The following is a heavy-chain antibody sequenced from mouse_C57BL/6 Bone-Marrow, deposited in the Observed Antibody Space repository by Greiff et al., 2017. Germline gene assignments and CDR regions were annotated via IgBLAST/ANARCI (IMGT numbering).Heavy chain of an antibody. CDR1: GFSLTSYA. CDR2: IWTGGGT. V-gene: IGHV2-9-1*01. J-gene: IGHJ3*01. CDR3: ARNVGWSWFAY. D-gene: IGHD3-3*01. Sequence: VKLMESGPGLVAPSQSLSITCTVSGFSLTSYAISWVRQPPGKGLEWLGVIWTGGGTHYTSALKSRLSISKDNSKRQVFLKMNSLQTDDTATYYCARNVGWSWFAYWGQGTLVTVSA.